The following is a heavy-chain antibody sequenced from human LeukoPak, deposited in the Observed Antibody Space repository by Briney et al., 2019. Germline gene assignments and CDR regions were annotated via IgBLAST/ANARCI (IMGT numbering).Heavy chain of an antibody. Sequence: GSLRLSCAASGFTFSSYEMNWVRQAPGKGLEWVSYISSSGSTIYYADSVKGRFTISRDNAKNSLYLQMNSLRAEDTAVYYCARDRFRRDGYNYGRDGAFDIWGQGTMVTVSS. CDR2: ISSSGSTI. D-gene: IGHD5-24*01. J-gene: IGHJ3*02. CDR3: ARDRFRRDGYNYGRDGAFDI. CDR1: GFTFSSYE. V-gene: IGHV3-48*03.